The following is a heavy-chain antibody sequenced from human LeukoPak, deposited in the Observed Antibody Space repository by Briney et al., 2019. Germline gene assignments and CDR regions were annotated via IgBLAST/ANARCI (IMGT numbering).Heavy chain of an antibody. D-gene: IGHD3-22*01. CDR2: IYHSGST. Sequence: PSETLSLTCTVSAYSINNGYYWGWIRQPPGKGLEWIGNIYHSGSTSYNPSLESRVTISLDTSNNQFSLKLTSLTAADTAMYYCARDYYDSSGTFDYWGQGTLVTVSS. CDR1: AYSINNGYY. J-gene: IGHJ4*02. V-gene: IGHV4-38-2*02. CDR3: ARDYYDSSGTFDY.